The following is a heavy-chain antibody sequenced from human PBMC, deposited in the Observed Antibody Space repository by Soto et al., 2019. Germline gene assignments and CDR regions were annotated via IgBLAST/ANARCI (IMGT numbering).Heavy chain of an antibody. V-gene: IGHV3-48*04. CDR2: IFVSSTTI. Sequence: PGGSLRLSCVASGFTFSSYSMVWVRQAPGKGLEWVSYIFVSSTTIYYADSVKGRFTVSRDNTQNSLFLLMNSLRSEDTAVYYCARDPGYSYGYNWGQGTLVTVSS. J-gene: IGHJ4*02. D-gene: IGHD5-18*01. CDR3: ARDPGYSYGYN. CDR1: GFTFSSYS.